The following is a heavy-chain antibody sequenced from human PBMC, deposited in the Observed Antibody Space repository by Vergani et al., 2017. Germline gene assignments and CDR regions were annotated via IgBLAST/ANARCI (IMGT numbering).Heavy chain of an antibody. CDR2: IKSDGRT. D-gene: IGHD2-15*01. J-gene: IGHJ4*01. CDR1: GFRVTTYY. V-gene: IGHV3-66*02. Sequence: VELLESGGGLAQPGGSLRVSCSASGFRVTTYYMSWVRQAPGKGLEWVSVIKSDGRTSYAESVRGRFTISRDTSRNAVYLQMNILGVEDTGVYYCTRSECSGTTCYGHYFDLWGHGILVTVSS. CDR3: TRSECSGTTCYGHYFDL.